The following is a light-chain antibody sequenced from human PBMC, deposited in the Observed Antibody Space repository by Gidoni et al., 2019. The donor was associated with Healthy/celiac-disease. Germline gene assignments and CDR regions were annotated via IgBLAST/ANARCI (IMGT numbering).Light chain of an antibody. V-gene: IGKV3-20*01. CDR2: GAS. Sequence: EIVLTPSPGTLSLSPGASQSVSSSYLAWYQQKPGQAPRLLIYGASSRATGIPERFSGSGSGTDFTLTISRLEPEDFAVYYCQQYGSSSWTFGQGTKVEIK. CDR1: QSVSSSY. J-gene: IGKJ1*01. CDR3: QQYGSSSWT.